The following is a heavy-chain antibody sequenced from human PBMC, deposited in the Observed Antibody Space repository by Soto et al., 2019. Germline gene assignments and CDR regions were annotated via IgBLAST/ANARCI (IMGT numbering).Heavy chain of an antibody. V-gene: IGHV5-51*01. CDR1: GYSFTSYW. D-gene: IGHD2-2*01. CDR3: AREDIVVVPAARDGAYYYYYMDV. J-gene: IGHJ6*03. CDR2: IYPGDSDT. Sequence: GESLKISCKGSGYSFTSYWIGWVRQMPGKGLEWMGIIYPGDSDTRYSPSFQGQVTHSAEKSISTAYLQWSSLKALDTAMYYLAREDIVVVPAARDGAYYYYYMDVWGKGTTVTVSS.